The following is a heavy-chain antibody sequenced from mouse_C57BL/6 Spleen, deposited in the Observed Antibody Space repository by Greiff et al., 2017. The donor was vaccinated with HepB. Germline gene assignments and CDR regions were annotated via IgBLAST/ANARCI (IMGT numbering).Heavy chain of an antibody. V-gene: IGHV1-55*01. J-gene: IGHJ1*03. CDR2: IYPGSGST. CDR1: GYTFTSYW. Sequence: QVQLQQPGAELVKPGASVKMSCKASGYTFTSYWITWVKQRPGQGLEWIGDIYPGSGSTNYNEKFKSKATLTVDTSSRTAYMQLSSLTSEDSAVYYCARCYYGSSFVGYFDVWGTGTTVTVSS. D-gene: IGHD1-1*01. CDR3: ARCYYGSSFVGYFDV.